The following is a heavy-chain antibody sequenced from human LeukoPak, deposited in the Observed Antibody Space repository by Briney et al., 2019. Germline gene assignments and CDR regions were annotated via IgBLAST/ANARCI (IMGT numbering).Heavy chain of an antibody. J-gene: IGHJ6*03. D-gene: IGHD6-13*01. V-gene: IGHV3-30*02. Sequence: PGGSLRLSCAASGFTFSSYGMHWVRQAPGKGLEWVAFIRYDGSNKYYADSVKGRFTISRDNSKNTLYLQMNSLRAEDTAVYYCAKDRSASSSWYVNYYMDVWGKGTTVTVSS. CDR3: AKDRSASSSWYVNYYMDV. CDR1: GFTFSSYG. CDR2: IRYDGSNK.